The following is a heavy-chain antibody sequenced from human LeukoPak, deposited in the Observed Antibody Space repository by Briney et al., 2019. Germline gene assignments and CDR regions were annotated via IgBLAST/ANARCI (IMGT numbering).Heavy chain of an antibody. Sequence: GASVKVSCKASGYTFTSYGISRVRQAPGQGLEWMGWISAYNGNTNYAQKLQGRVTMTTDTSTSTAYMELRSLRSDDTAVYYCARDSRSIAAAGTVDYWGQGTLVTVSS. CDR3: ARDSRSIAAAGTVDY. D-gene: IGHD6-13*01. CDR1: GYTFTSYG. J-gene: IGHJ4*02. CDR2: ISAYNGNT. V-gene: IGHV1-18*01.